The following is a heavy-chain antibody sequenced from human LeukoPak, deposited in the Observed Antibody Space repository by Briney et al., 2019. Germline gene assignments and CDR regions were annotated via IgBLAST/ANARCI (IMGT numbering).Heavy chain of an antibody. V-gene: IGHV3-23*01. CDR3: AKSPLSWGWGGWFDP. J-gene: IGHJ5*02. Sequence: GGSLRLSCAASGFTFVTYGMSWVRQAPGKGLEWVPSISGDAGGTYYADSVMGRFTISRDNSRNTLYLQMNSLRAEDTAIYYCAKSPLSWGWGGWFDPWGQGTLVTVSS. D-gene: IGHD7-27*01. CDR2: ISGDAGGT. CDR1: GFTFVTYG.